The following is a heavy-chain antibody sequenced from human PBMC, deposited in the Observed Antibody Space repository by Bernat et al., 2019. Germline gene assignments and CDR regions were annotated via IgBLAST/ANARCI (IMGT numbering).Heavy chain of an antibody. D-gene: IGHD1-1*01. Sequence: EVQLVDSGGGLVKPGGSLRLSCAASGFTFSDAWMNWVRQAPGKGLEWVGRIKRNIDGGTTDYAAPVKGRFTISRDDSKSTLYLEMNSLDVEDTAVYYCTKDYWNYLDYWGQGTLVTVSA. J-gene: IGHJ4*02. CDR2: IKRNIDGGTT. CDR3: TKDYWNYLDY. CDR1: GFTFSDAW. V-gene: IGHV3-15*07.